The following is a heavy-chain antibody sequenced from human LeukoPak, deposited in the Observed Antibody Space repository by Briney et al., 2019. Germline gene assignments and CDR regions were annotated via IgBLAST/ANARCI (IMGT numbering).Heavy chain of an antibody. CDR1: GGSFSGYY. V-gene: IGHV4-34*01. Sequence: SETLSLTCAVYGGSFSGYYWSWIRQPPGKGLEWIGEINHSGSTNYNPSLKSRVTISVDTSKNQFSLKVSSVTAADTAVYYCARHGAAYWGQGTLVTVSS. CDR2: INHSGST. D-gene: IGHD6-13*01. J-gene: IGHJ4*02. CDR3: ARHGAAY.